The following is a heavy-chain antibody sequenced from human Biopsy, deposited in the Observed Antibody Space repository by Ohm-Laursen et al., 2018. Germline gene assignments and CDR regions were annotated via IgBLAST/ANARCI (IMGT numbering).Heavy chain of an antibody. CDR1: GFTFSSYA. D-gene: IGHD3-22*01. J-gene: IGHJ4*02. Sequence: SLRLSCAAPGFTFSSYAMNWVRQAPGRGLEWVSGITGSGDGAYYADSMRGRFTIARDNSRNTLYLQMNSLRADDTAVYYRAKASRNYYDSTGYYFDYWGQGTLVTVSS. V-gene: IGHV3-23*01. CDR2: ITGSGDGA. CDR3: AKASRNYYDSTGYYFDY.